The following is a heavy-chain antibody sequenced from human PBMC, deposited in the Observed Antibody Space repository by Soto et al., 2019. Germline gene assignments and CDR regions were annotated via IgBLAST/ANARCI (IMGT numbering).Heavy chain of an antibody. D-gene: IGHD2-2*01. CDR3: VGEVGFQLIY. V-gene: IGHV3-48*01. J-gene: IGHJ4*02. CDR1: GFTFSTHS. CDR2: ITSSSVTM. Sequence: GGSLRLSCAASGFTFSTHSMNWVRQAPGKGLEWISYITSSSVTMYADSVKGRFTISRDNAKNSLYLQMNGLRAEDTAVYFCVGEVGFQLIYWGQGTLVTVSS.